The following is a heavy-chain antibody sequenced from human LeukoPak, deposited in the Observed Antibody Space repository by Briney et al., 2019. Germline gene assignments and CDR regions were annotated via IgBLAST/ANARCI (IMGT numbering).Heavy chain of an antibody. CDR1: GFTFSTYI. V-gene: IGHV3-30*04. CDR3: ATDLRYGNNFFFQY. J-gene: IGHJ4*02. D-gene: IGHD5-18*01. CDR2: MSYTGNDI. Sequence: GKSLRLSCAASGFTFSTYIMHWVRQSPGKGLEWVAVMSYTGNDISYADSVKGRFTISRDNSKNTLYLQMNSLQTDDTAVYYCATDLRYGNNFFFQYWGQGILVTVSS.